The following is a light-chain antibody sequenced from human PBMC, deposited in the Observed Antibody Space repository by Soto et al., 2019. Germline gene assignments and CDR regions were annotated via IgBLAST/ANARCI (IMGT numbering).Light chain of an antibody. CDR3: QQSYSTPRALT. CDR1: RGISSY. J-gene: IGKJ4*01. CDR2: AAS. Sequence: IKLTQSPSSLSASVGDRVTITCQASRGISSYLAWYQQKPGKAPKLLIYAASSLQSGVPSRFSGSGSGTDFTLTISSLQPEDFATYYCQQSYSTPRALTFGGGTKVDIK. V-gene: IGKV1-39*01.